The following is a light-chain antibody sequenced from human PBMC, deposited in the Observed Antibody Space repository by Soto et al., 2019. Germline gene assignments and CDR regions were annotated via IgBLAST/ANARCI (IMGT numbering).Light chain of an antibody. V-gene: IGKV3-20*01. CDR3: QQYGSSPPYT. CDR1: QSVSNNY. J-gene: IGKJ2*01. CDR2: GSS. Sequence: EAVLTQSPATLSLSPGETATLSCRASQSVSNNYLAWYQQKPGQSPKLLIFGSSDRATGIPDRFSGSGSGTDFTLTISSLEPEDFAVYYCQQYGSSPPYTFGQGTKLEIK.